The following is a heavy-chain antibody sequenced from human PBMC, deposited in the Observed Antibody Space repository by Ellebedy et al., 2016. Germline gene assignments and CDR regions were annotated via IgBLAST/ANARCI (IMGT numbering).Heavy chain of an antibody. CDR1: GFTFSTYA. CDR3: AKSKAAAGLNCFDS. Sequence: SLKISCSASGFTFSTYAMHWVRQAPGKGLEWVSGIASNSGVIGYADSVKGRFTISRDNARNSLNLQMDSLKAEDSALYYCAKSKAAAGLNCFDSWGQGTLVTVSS. D-gene: IGHD6-13*01. V-gene: IGHV3-9*01. CDR2: IASNSGVI. J-gene: IGHJ4*02.